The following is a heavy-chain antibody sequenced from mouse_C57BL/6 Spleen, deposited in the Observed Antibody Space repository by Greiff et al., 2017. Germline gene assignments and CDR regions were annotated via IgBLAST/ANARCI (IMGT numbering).Heavy chain of an antibody. Sequence: VKLQQSGAELMKPGASVKLSCKATGYTFTGYWIEWVKQRPGHGLEWIGEILPGSGSTNYNEKFKGKATFTADTSSKTAYMQLSSLTTEDSAIYYCARGGLLLHPFAYWGQGTLVTVSA. D-gene: IGHD1-1*01. CDR1: GYTFTGYW. V-gene: IGHV1-9*01. J-gene: IGHJ3*01. CDR3: ARGGLLLHPFAY. CDR2: ILPGSGST.